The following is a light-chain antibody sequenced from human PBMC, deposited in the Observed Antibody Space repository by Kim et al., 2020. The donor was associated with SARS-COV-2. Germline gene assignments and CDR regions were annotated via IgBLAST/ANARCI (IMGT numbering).Light chain of an antibody. J-gene: IGLJ2*01. CDR2: DVS. Sequence: GPSFTVAGTATSSHVRGYNYVSWYQQHPGNPPKLMLYDVSNRPSRVSNRFSGSKSGNTASLTISGLQAEDEADYYCSSYTSSSTVVFGGGTQLTVL. CDR1: SSHVRGYNY. CDR3: SSYTSSSTVV. V-gene: IGLV2-14*03.